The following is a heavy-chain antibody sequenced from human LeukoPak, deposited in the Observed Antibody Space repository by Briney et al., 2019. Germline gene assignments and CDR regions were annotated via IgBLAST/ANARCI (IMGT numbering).Heavy chain of an antibody. V-gene: IGHV4-34*01. Sequence: PSETLSLTCAVYVGPFSAYYWSWIRQPPGEGLEWIGEVIQSGSTNYNPSLESRVTISVDTSKNQFSLKLSSVTAADTAVYYCARGRGPNLDYWGQGTLVTVSS. J-gene: IGHJ4*02. CDR1: VGPFSAYY. CDR2: VIQSGST. CDR3: ARGRGPNLDY. D-gene: IGHD4/OR15-4a*01.